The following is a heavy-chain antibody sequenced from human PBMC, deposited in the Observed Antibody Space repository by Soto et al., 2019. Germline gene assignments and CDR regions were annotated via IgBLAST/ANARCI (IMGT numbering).Heavy chain of an antibody. Sequence: GGSLRLSCAASGFTFSSYAMHWVRQAPGKGLEWVAVISYDGSNKYYTDSVKGRFTISRDNSKNTLYLQMNSLRAEDTAVYYCARDREYCSGGSCYQHYFDYWGQGTRVTVSS. CDR2: ISYDGSNK. D-gene: IGHD2-15*01. CDR1: GFTFSSYA. J-gene: IGHJ4*02. V-gene: IGHV3-30-3*01. CDR3: ARDREYCSGGSCYQHYFDY.